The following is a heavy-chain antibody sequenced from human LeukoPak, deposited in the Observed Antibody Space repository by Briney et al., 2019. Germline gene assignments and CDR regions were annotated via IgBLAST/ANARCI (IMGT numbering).Heavy chain of an antibody. J-gene: IGHJ6*02. V-gene: IGHV4-61*02. D-gene: IGHD3-3*01. CDR3: ARVATYYGFSCGMDV. CDR1: GGSISSGSYY. CDR2: IYMSGST. Sequence: PSETLSLTCTVSGGSISSGSYYWSWIRQPAGKGLEWIGRIYMSGSTNYNPSLKSRVTISVDMSKNQFSLRLTSVTAADTAVCYCARVATYYGFSCGMDVWGQGTTVTVSS.